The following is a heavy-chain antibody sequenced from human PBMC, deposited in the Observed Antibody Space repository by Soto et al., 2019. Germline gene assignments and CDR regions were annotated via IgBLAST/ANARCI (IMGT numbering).Heavy chain of an antibody. CDR2: ISAYNGDT. CDR3: ARDKFGDPGVY. Sequence: QIQLVQSGAEVKKPGASVKVSCKASGYTFTSYGISWVRQAPGQGLEWMGWISAYNGDTNYAQKLQGRVTMTTYTATSTAYRELRSLRSDDTAVYYFARDKFGDPGVYWCQGRLGTVSS. V-gene: IGHV1-18*01. J-gene: IGHJ4*02. D-gene: IGHD4-17*01. CDR1: GYTFTSYG.